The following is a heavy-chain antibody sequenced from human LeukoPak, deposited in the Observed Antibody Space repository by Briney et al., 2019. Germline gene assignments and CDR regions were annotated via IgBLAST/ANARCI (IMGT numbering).Heavy chain of an antibody. CDR2: INHSGST. D-gene: IGHD6-13*01. Sequence: SETLSLTCAVYGGSFSGCYWSWIRQPPGKGLEWIGEINHSGSTNYNPSLKSRVTISVDTSKNQFSLKLSSVTAADTAVYYCARGLYSSSWYYYYGMDVWGQGTTVTVSS. J-gene: IGHJ6*02. CDR3: ARGLYSSSWYYYYGMDV. CDR1: GGSFSGCY. V-gene: IGHV4-34*01.